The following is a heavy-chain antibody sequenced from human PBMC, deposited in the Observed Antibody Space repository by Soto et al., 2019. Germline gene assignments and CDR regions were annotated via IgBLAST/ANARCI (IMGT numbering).Heavy chain of an antibody. V-gene: IGHV3-23*01. Sequence: EVQLLESGGGLIQPGGSLRLSCAASGFTFTTYAMRWVRQAPGKGLEWVSAISASGDITYYADSVKGRFTISRDSSKNTLYLQMNGLRAEDTAIYYCAKDWNLITWGSNHWGQGTLVTVSS. J-gene: IGHJ5*02. D-gene: IGHD3-10*01. CDR2: ISASGDIT. CDR1: GFTFTTYA. CDR3: AKDWNLITWGSNH.